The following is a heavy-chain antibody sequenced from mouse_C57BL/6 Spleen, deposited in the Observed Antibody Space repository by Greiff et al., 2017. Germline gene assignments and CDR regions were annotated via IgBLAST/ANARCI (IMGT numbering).Heavy chain of an antibody. CDR3: ARPDSSGPWFAY. D-gene: IGHD3-2*02. J-gene: IGHJ3*01. CDR2: IYPGDGDT. V-gene: IGHV1-80*01. Sequence: VKLMESGAELVKPGASVKISCKASGYAFSSYWMNWVKQRPGKGLEWIGQIYPGDGDTNYNGKFKGKATLTADKSSSTAYMQLSSLTSEDSAVYFWARPDSSGPWFAYGGQGTLVTVSA. CDR1: GYAFSSYW.